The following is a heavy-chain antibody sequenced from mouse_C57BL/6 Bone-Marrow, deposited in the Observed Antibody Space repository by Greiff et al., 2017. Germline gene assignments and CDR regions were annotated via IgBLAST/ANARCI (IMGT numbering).Heavy chain of an antibody. CDR3: AKGWGAGAYYCDY. CDR2: IWSGGST. J-gene: IGHJ2*01. D-gene: IGHD3-3*01. Sequence: VKLQESGPGLVQPSQSLSISCTVSGFSLTSYGVHWVRQSPGKGLEWLGVIWSGGSTDYNAAFMSRLSITKDNSKSQVFFKMNSLQADDTAIYYCAKGWGAGAYYCDYWGQGTTLTVSS. V-gene: IGHV2-5*01. CDR1: GFSLTSYG.